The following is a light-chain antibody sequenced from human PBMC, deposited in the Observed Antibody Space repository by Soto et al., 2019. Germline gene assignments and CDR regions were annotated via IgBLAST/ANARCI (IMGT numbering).Light chain of an antibody. J-gene: IGKJ5*01. CDR1: QSISSY. Sequence: DIHMTHSPSSMSASVGYRVTITCRASQSISSYLNWYQQKPGKAPKLLIYAASSLQSGVPSRFSGSGSGTDFTLTISSLKTEDFANYYCQQSYSTHTITFGQGTRLEIK. CDR2: AAS. V-gene: IGKV1-39*01. CDR3: QQSYSTHTIT.